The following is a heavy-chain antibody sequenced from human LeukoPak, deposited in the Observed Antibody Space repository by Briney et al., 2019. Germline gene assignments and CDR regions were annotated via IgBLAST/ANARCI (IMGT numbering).Heavy chain of an antibody. CDR3: ARDLSMYYYYGMDV. CDR2: ISYDGNNK. CDR1: GFTFSTYA. V-gene: IGHV3-30-3*01. J-gene: IGHJ6*02. Sequence: GGSLRLSCAASGFTFSTYAMHWVRQAPGKGLEWVAVISYDGNNKYYADSVRGRFTTSGDNSKNTLSLQMDSLRAEDTAVYYCARDLSMYYYYGMDVWGQGTTVTVSS.